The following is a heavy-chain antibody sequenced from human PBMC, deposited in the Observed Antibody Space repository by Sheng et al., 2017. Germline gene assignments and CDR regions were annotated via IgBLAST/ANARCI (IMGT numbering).Heavy chain of an antibody. V-gene: IGHV3-30*01. Sequence: QVQLVESGGGVVQPGRSLRLSCAASGFTFSSYAMHWVRQAPGKGLEWVAVISYDGSNKYYADSVKGRFTISRDNSKNTLYLQMNSLRAEDTAVYYCARDVPDIVVVVAATDDNDAFDIWGQ. CDR1: GFTFSSYA. D-gene: IGHD2-15*01. CDR2: ISYDGSNK. J-gene: IGHJ3*02. CDR3: ARDVPDIVVVVAATDDNDAFDI.